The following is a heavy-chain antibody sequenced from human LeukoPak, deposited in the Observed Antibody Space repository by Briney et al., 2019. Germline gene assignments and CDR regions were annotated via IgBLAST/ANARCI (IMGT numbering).Heavy chain of an antibody. CDR3: ARSRHSSSWYYYYGMDV. J-gene: IGHJ6*02. CDR1: GGSFSGYY. Sequence: SETLSLTWAVYGGSFSGYYWSWIRQPPGKGLEWIGEINHSGSTNYNPSLKSRVTISVDTSKNQFSLKLSSVTAADTAVYYCARSRHSSSWYYYYGMDVWGQGTTVTVSS. D-gene: IGHD6-13*01. CDR2: INHSGST. V-gene: IGHV4-34*01.